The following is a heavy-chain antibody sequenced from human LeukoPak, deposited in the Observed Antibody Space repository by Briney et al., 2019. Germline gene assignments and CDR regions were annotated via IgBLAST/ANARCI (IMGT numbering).Heavy chain of an antibody. CDR1: GGSISSYY. J-gene: IGHJ4*02. Sequence: SETLSLTCTVSGGSISSYYWSWIRQPAGKGLEWIGRIYTSGSTNYNPSLKSRVTMSVDTSKNQFSLKLSSVTAADTAVYYCARDCSSTSYYWWGFDYWGQGTLVTVSS. CDR3: ARDCSSTSYYWWGFDY. V-gene: IGHV4-4*07. D-gene: IGHD2-2*01. CDR2: IYTSGST.